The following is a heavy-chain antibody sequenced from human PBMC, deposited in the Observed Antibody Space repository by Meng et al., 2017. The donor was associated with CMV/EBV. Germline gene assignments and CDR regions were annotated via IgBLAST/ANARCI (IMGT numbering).Heavy chain of an antibody. CDR3: ASRGETGY. J-gene: IGHJ4*02. Sequence: SETLSLTCAVYGGSFSGYYWSWIRQPPGKGLEWIGEINHSGSTNYNPSLKSRVTISADTSKNQFSLKLSSVTAADTAVYYCASRGETGYWGQGTLVTVSS. CDR1: GGSFSGYY. V-gene: IGHV4-34*01. D-gene: IGHD3-16*01. CDR2: INHSGST.